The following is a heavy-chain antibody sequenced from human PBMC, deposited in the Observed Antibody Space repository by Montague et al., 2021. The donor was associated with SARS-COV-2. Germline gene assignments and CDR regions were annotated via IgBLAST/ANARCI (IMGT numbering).Heavy chain of an antibody. CDR1: GGSVSSGGYY. V-gene: IGHV4-61*08. J-gene: IGHJ4*02. CDR3: ARVSLAAAATRSDY. CDR2: IYYSGST. Sequence: TLSLTCTVSGGSVSSGGYYWSWIRQPPGKGLEWIGYIYYSGSTNXNPSLKSRVTISLDTSKNQFSLKLTSVTAADTAVYYCARVSLAAAATRSDYWGQGTLVTVSS. D-gene: IGHD6-13*01.